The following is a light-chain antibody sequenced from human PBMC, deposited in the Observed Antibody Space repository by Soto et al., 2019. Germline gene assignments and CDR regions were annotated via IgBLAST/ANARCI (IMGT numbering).Light chain of an antibody. CDR2: GAS. Sequence: DIVMTQSPAILSVSLGERATLSCLASQSISDNLAWYQQRSGQAPRLLIYGASTRATGVPARFSGSGSGTDFPLTISSLQSDDCAIYYCQQDKSWPPLPFGGGTKVE. CDR3: QQDKSWPPLP. CDR1: QSISDN. J-gene: IGKJ4*01. V-gene: IGKV3-15*01.